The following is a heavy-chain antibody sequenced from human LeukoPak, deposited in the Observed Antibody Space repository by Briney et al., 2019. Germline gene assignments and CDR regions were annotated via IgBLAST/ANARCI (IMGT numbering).Heavy chain of an antibody. CDR3: AKDKYSSGWHSTSLFDY. D-gene: IGHD6-19*01. J-gene: IGHJ4*02. CDR1: GFTFSSYA. V-gene: IGHV3-23*01. Sequence: GGVLRLSCAASGFTFSSYAMSWVRQASGKGLEWVSAISGSGGSTYYADSVKGRFTISRDNSKNTLYLQMNSLRAEDTAVYYCAKDKYSSGWHSTSLFDYWGQGTLVTVSS. CDR2: ISGSGGST.